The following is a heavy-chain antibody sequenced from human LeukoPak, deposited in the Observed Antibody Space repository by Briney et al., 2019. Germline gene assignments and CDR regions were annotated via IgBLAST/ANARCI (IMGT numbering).Heavy chain of an antibody. CDR1: GFTFSSYG. Sequence: GGSLRLSCAASGFTFSSYGMHWVRQAPGKGLEWVAVIWYDGSNKYYADSVKGRFTISRDNSKNTLYLQMNSLRAEDTAVYYCASAFDRGDAFDIWGQGTMVTVSS. CDR2: IWYDGSNK. D-gene: IGHD3-22*01. V-gene: IGHV3-33*01. CDR3: ASAFDRGDAFDI. J-gene: IGHJ3*02.